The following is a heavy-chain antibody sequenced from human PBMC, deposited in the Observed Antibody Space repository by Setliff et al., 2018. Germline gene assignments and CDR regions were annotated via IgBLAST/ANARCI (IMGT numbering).Heavy chain of an antibody. V-gene: IGHV4-59*08. CDR3: ARLRYYGSGSYLDY. D-gene: IGHD3-10*01. J-gene: IGHJ4*02. CDR2: MYNSGNT. Sequence: PSETLSLTCTVSGGSISHHYWSWIRQPPGKGLEWVGYMYNSGNTNYNPSLRRRVAISVDTSKNQFSLKLSSVTAADTAVYYCARLRYYGSGSYLDYWGQGTLVTVSS. CDR1: GGSISHHY.